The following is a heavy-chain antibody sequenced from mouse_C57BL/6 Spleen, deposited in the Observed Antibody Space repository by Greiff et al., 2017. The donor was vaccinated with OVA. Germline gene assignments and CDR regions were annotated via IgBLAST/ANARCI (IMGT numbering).Heavy chain of an antibody. CDR3: ARNPNYYGSSYGYFDV. Sequence: QVQLKQSGPGLVQPSQSLSITCTVSGFSLTSYGVHWVRQSPGKGLEWLGVIWSGGSTDYNAAFISRLSISKDNSKSQVFFKMNSLLADDTAIYYCARNPNYYGSSYGYFDVWGTGTTVTVSS. V-gene: IGHV2-2*01. CDR2: IWSGGST. D-gene: IGHD1-1*01. CDR1: GFSLTSYG. J-gene: IGHJ1*03.